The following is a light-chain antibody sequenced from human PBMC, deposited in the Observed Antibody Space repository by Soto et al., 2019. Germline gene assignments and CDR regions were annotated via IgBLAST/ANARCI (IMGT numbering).Light chain of an antibody. J-gene: IGLJ2*01. Sequence: QSVLTQPASVSGSPGQSITISCTGTSSDVGGYNYVSWYHQHPGKAPKLIIYEVSNRPSGVSNRFSGSKSGNTASLTISGLQAEDEADYYCSSDTRSSTRVLGGGAKVTVL. CDR3: SSDTRSSTRV. CDR1: SSDVGGYNY. V-gene: IGLV2-14*01. CDR2: EVS.